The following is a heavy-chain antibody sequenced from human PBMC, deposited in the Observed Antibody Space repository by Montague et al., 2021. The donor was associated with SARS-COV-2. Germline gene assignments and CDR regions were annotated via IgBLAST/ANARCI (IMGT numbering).Heavy chain of an antibody. CDR2: IYHSGST. J-gene: IGHJ4*02. Sequence: SETLSLTCAVSGVSISSSNWCSWVRQPPGKGLEWIGEIYHSGSTNYNPSLKSRVTISVDKSKNQFSLKLSSVTAADTAVYYCASRGAGWFGSNPERFDYWGQRTLVTVSS. D-gene: IGHD3-10*01. V-gene: IGHV4-4*02. CDR1: GVSISSSNW. CDR3: ASRGAGWFGSNPERFDY.